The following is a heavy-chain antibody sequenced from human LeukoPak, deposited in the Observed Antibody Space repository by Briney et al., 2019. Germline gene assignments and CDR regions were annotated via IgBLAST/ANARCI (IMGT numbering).Heavy chain of an antibody. J-gene: IGHJ6*03. D-gene: IGHD3-16*01. Sequence: ASVKVSCKASGYTFTSYDINWVRQATGQGLEWMGWMNPNSGNTGYAQKFQGRVTMTRNTSISTAYMELSSLGSEDTAVYYCARDGGYHYYYYMDVWGKGTTVTVSS. V-gene: IGHV1-8*01. CDR1: GYTFTSYD. CDR2: MNPNSGNT. CDR3: ARDGGYHYYYYMDV.